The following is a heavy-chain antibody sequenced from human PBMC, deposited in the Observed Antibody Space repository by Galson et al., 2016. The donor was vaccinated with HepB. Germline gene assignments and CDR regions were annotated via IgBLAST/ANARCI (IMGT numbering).Heavy chain of an antibody. J-gene: IGHJ4*02. V-gene: IGHV3-73*01. CDR2: IRNKASSYAA. D-gene: IGHD4-23*01. CDR3: TRHLLYGGTSFDY. Sequence: SLRLSCAASGFTFSDSTVHWVRQASGKGLEWVGRIRNKASSYAAAYAASVKGRFTISRDDSKNTAYLQMNSLKTEDTAVYFCTRHLLYGGTSFDYWGQGTLVTVSS. CDR1: GFTFSDST.